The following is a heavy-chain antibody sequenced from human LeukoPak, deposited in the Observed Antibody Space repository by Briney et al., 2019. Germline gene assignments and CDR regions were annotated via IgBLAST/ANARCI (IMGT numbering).Heavy chain of an antibody. CDR3: ARTKYSGTYADY. Sequence: GGSLRLSCAASGFTFSTYWMHWVRQAPGKGLVWVSRISSDGSTITYADSVKGRFTISRDNANNTVYRQMNSLRAEDTAVYYCARTKYSGTYADYWGQGTLVTVSS. CDR2: ISSDGSTI. J-gene: IGHJ4*02. V-gene: IGHV3-74*01. CDR1: GFTFSTYW. D-gene: IGHD1-26*01.